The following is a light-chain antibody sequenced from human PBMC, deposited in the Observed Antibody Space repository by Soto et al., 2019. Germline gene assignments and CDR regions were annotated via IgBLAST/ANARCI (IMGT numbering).Light chain of an antibody. CDR1: QSISGW. J-gene: IGKJ1*01. Sequence: DIQITQSPSTLYASIGDRVTITCRASQSISGWLAWYQQKPGKAPKLLIYDVSSLQSGVSSRFSGSGSGTEFTLSISSLQPDDSATYYCQQYSTFWTFGQGTKVDIK. CDR3: QQYSTFWT. CDR2: DVS. V-gene: IGKV1-5*01.